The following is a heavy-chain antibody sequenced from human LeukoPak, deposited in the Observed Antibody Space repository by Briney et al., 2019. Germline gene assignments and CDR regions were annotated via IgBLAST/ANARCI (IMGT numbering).Heavy chain of an antibody. CDR3: ARGFDYGDYYFDY. V-gene: IGHV1-2*02. CDR2: INPNSGGT. CDR1: GYTFTGYY. Sequence: GAPVKVSCKASGYTFTGYYMHWVRQAPGQGLEWMGWINPNSGGTNYAQKFQGRVTMTRDTSISTAYMELSRLRSDDTAVYYCARGFDYGDYYFDYWGQGTLVTVSS. D-gene: IGHD4-17*01. J-gene: IGHJ4*02.